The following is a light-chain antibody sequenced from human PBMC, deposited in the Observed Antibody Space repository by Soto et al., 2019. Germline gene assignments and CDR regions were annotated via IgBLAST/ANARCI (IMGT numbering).Light chain of an antibody. Sequence: DIVLPQCPAPLSLSPGGRSTLSCMASQSVSSYLAWYQQKPGQAPRLLIYGASTRATGLPARFSGSGSGTDFTLTISSLQSEDFAVYYCQQYNNGTPITFGQGTRLEIK. CDR2: GAS. J-gene: IGKJ5*01. CDR1: QSVSSY. V-gene: IGKV3-15*01. CDR3: QQYNNGTPIT.